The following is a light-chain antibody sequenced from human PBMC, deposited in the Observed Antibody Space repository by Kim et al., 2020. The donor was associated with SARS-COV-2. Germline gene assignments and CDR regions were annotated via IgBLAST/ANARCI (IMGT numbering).Light chain of an antibody. Sequence: SASVGDSVTIPCRDSQSISSLLAGYQQKPGKAPKLLIYKASSLESGVPSRFSRSVSGTEFTLTISRLQPDDFATYYCQQYNSYSYTFGQGTKLEI. CDR2: KAS. CDR3: QQYNSYSYT. V-gene: IGKV1-5*03. J-gene: IGKJ2*01. CDR1: QSISSL.